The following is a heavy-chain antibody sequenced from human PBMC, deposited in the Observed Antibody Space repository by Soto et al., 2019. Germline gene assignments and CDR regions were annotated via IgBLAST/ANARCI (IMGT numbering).Heavy chain of an antibody. CDR3: ARDTNTIRYYDSSGYLNWFDT. J-gene: IGHJ5*02. CDR1: GYTFTNYY. V-gene: IGHV1-46*03. Sequence: GASVKVSCKASGYTFTNYYMHWVRQAPGQGLEWMGIINPSGGSTSYAQKFQGRVTMTRDTSTSTVYMELSSLRSEDTAVYYCARDTNTIRYYDSSGYLNWFDTWGQGTLVTVSS. D-gene: IGHD3-22*01. CDR2: INPSGGST.